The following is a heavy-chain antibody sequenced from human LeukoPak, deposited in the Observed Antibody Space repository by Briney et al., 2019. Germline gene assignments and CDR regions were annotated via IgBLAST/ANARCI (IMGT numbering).Heavy chain of an antibody. CDR3: AKGGYSYGYYFDY. J-gene: IGHJ4*02. CDR2: ISGSGGST. V-gene: IGHV3-23*01. Sequence: GGSLRLSCAASGFTFSSYAMSWVCEAPGKGLEWVSAISGSGGSTYYADSVKGGFTISRDNSKNTLYLQMNSLRAEDTAVYYCAKGGYSYGYYFDYWGQGTLVTVSS. CDR1: GFTFSSYA. D-gene: IGHD5-18*01.